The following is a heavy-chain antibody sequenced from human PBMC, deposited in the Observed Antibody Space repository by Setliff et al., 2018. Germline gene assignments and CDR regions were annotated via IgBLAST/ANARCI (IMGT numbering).Heavy chain of an antibody. CDR1: GGSISSGDYY. CDR3: ARSFSRREKFLLDY. Sequence: SETLSLTCTVSGGSISSGDYYWSWIRQPPGKGLEWIGYIYSSGSTYYNPSLKSRVSISVDASKNQFSLKLSSVTAADTAVYYCARSFSRREKFLLDYWGQGALVTVSS. J-gene: IGHJ4*02. CDR2: IYSSGST. V-gene: IGHV4-30-4*08.